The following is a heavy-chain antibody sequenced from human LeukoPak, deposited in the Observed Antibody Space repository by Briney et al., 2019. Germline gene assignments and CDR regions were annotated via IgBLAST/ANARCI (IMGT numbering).Heavy chain of an antibody. CDR2: IRGSGGST. CDR1: GITLSNYG. D-gene: IGHD3/OR15-3a*01. J-gene: IGHJ4*02. V-gene: IGHV3-23*01. Sequence: GGSLRLSCAVSGITLSNYGMSWVRQAPGKGLEWVAGIRGSGGSTKYADSVKGRFTISRDNPKNTLYLQMNSLRAEDTAVYFCAKRGVVIRVILVGFHKEAYYFESWGQGALVTVSS. CDR3: AKRGVVIRVILVGFHKEAYYFES.